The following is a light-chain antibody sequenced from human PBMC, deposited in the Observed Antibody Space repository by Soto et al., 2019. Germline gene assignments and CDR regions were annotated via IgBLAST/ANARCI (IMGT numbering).Light chain of an antibody. CDR3: QQRSVWPPSIT. V-gene: IGKV3-11*01. CDR1: QSVSSS. CDR2: DAS. Sequence: EIVMKQSPATLSVSPGERATLSCRASQSVSSSLAWYQQKPGQAPRLLIFDASTRATGIPARFSGSGSETDFTLTISSLEPEDFAVYYCQQRSVWPPSITFGQGTRLEIK. J-gene: IGKJ5*01.